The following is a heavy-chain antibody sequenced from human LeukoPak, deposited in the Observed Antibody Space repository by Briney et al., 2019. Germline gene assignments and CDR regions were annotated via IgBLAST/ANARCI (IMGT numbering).Heavy chain of an antibody. D-gene: IGHD5-12*01. CDR1: GYTFTGYY. V-gene: IGHV1-2*02. Sequence: ASVKFSCKASGYTFTGYYMHWVRQAPGQGLEWMGWINPNSGGTNYAQKFQGRVTMTRDTSISTAYMELSRLRSDDTAVYYCARDDSGYGPGENWFDPWGQGTLVTVSS. J-gene: IGHJ5*02. CDR3: ARDDSGYGPGENWFDP. CDR2: INPNSGGT.